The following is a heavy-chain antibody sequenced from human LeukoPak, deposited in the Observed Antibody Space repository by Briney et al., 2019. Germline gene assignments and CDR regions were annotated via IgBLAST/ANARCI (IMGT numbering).Heavy chain of an antibody. Sequence: PGGSLRLSCAASGFTFSSYSMNWVRQAPGKGLEWVSSISSSSSYIYYADSVKGRFTISRDNAKNSLYLQMNSLRAEDTAVYYCARDLMHSSSWPHAFDIWGQGTMVTVSS. CDR3: ARDLMHSSSWPHAFDI. D-gene: IGHD6-13*01. CDR1: GFTFSSYS. J-gene: IGHJ3*02. V-gene: IGHV3-21*01. CDR2: ISSSSSYI.